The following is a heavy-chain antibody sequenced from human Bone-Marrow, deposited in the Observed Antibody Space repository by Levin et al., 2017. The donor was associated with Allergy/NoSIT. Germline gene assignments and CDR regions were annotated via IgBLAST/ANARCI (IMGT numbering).Heavy chain of an antibody. Sequence: SCAASGFTFSSYGMHWVRQAPGKGLEWVAVISYDGSNKYYADSVKGRFTISRDNSKNTLYLQMNSLRAEDTAVYYCAKDRDIVVAYRTKRNYYGMDVWGQGTTVTVSS. CDR1: GFTFSSYG. D-gene: IGHD2-15*01. CDR3: AKDRDIVVAYRTKRNYYGMDV. CDR2: ISYDGSNK. J-gene: IGHJ6*02. V-gene: IGHV3-30*18.